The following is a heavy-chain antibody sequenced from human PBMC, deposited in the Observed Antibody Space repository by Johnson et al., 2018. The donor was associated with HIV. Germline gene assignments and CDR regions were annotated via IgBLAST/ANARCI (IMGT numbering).Heavy chain of an antibody. D-gene: IGHD1-1*01. J-gene: IGHJ3*02. CDR1: GFTGSRNY. CDR3: ARAWNDAFDI. Sequence: VQLVESGGGLIQPGGSLRLSCAASGFTGSRNYMSWVRQAPGKGLEWVSTIYSGGNADYADSVKGRFTITRDNSKNTLYLQMNSLRVEDTAVYYCARAWNDAFDIWGQGTLVTVSS. CDR2: IYSGGNA. V-gene: IGHV3-53*01.